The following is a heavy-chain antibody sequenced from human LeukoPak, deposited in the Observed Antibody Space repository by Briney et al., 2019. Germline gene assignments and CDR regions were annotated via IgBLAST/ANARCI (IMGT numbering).Heavy chain of an antibody. V-gene: IGHV4-59*08. CDR2: IYYSGST. CDR1: GGSISSYY. CDR3: ARFGSGYYDY. D-gene: IGHD3-3*01. Sequence: SETLSLICTVSGGSISSYYWSWIRQPPGKGLEWIGYIYYSGSTNYNPSLKSRVTISVDTSKNQFSLKLSSVTAADTAVYYCARFGSGYYDYWGQGTLVTVSS. J-gene: IGHJ4*02.